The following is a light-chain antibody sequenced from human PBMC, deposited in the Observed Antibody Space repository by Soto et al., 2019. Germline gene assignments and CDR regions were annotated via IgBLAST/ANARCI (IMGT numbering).Light chain of an antibody. Sequence: QSALTQPASVSGSPGQSITISCTGTSSDVGGYNYVSWYQQHPGKAPKLMIYDVTNRPSGISNRFSGSKSGNTASLTISGLQAEYEADYYCSSYTSTSTYVFRTGTKVTVL. CDR1: SSDVGGYNY. CDR2: DVT. V-gene: IGLV2-14*01. CDR3: SSYTSTSTYV. J-gene: IGLJ1*01.